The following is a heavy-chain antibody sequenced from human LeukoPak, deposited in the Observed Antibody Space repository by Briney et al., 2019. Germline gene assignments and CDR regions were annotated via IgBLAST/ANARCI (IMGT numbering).Heavy chain of an antibody. CDR3: ARDRVAVLLGFDP. V-gene: IGHV3-21*06. CDR2: ISSSSSYI. Sequence: PGGSLRLSCAASGFTFSSYSMNWVRQAPEKGLEWVSSISSSSSYIYYADSVKGRFTISRDNAKNSLYLQMNSLRAEDTAVYYCARDRVAVLLGFDPWGQGTLVTVSS. J-gene: IGHJ5*02. CDR1: GFTFSSYS. D-gene: IGHD6-19*01.